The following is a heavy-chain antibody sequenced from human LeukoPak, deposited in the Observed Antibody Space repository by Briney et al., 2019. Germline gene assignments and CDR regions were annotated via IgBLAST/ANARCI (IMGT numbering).Heavy chain of an antibody. CDR1: GGSISSYY. D-gene: IGHD5-18*01. V-gene: IGHV4-59*08. J-gene: IGHJ4*02. CDR2: IYYSGST. CDR3: ARHGSSRYSYGLDY. Sequence: PSETLSLTCTVSGGSISSYYWSWIRQPPGKGLEWIGYIYYSGSTNYNPSLKSRVTISVDTSKNQFSLQLSSVLAADTAVYCCARHGSSRYSYGLDYWGQGTLVTVSS.